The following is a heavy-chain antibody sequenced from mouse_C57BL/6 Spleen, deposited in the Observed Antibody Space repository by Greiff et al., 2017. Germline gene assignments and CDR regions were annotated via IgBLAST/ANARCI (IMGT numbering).Heavy chain of an antibody. J-gene: IGHJ3*01. CDR1: GYSITSGYY. Sequence: EVKLQESGPGLVKPSQSLSLTCSVTGYSITSGYYWNWIRQFPGNKLEWMGYISYDGSNNYNPSLKNRISITRDTSKNQCFLELNSVTTEDTATYYCARGGSVPFAYWGQGTLVTVSA. CDR3: ARGGSVPFAY. D-gene: IGHD3-2*02. CDR2: ISYDGSN. V-gene: IGHV3-6*01.